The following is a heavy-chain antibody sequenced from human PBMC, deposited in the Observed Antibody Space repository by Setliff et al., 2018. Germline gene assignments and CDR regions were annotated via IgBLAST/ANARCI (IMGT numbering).Heavy chain of an antibody. J-gene: IGHJ4*01. CDR2: ISGSGGST. D-gene: IGHD5-18*01. CDR3: ARGGYSYGY. Sequence: GSLRLSCAASGFTFSSYAMSWVRQAPGKGLEWVSAISGSGGSTYYADSVKGRFTISRDNPNNSLYLQMNNLRAEDTAVYYCARGGYSYGYWGHGTLVTVSS. CDR1: GFTFSSYA. V-gene: IGHV3-23*01.